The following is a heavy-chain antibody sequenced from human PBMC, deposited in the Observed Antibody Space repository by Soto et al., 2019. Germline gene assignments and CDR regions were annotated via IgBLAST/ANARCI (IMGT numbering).Heavy chain of an antibody. CDR1: GESVSSSSYY. Sequence: SETLSLTCTVSGESVSSSSYYWGWIRQTPGMGLEWIGTIYYTGITYYNPSLKNRVTISIDTSKNQFSLTLKSVTAADTGIYYCASPDSTSWPKFDPWGQGTLGTVSS. J-gene: IGHJ5*02. CDR2: IYYTGIT. CDR3: ASPDSTSWPKFDP. V-gene: IGHV4-39*01. D-gene: IGHD2-2*01.